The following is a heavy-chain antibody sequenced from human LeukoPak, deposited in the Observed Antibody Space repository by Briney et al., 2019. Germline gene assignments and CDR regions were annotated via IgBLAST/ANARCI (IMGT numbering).Heavy chain of an antibody. CDR3: ASLRGGEFDY. J-gene: IGHJ4*02. Sequence: SETLSLTCTVSGGSISSGSYYWSWIRQPAGKGLEWIGRIYTSGSTNYNPSLKSRVTISVDTSRNQFSLKLSSVTAADTAVYYCASLRGGEFDYWGQGTLVTVSS. V-gene: IGHV4-61*02. D-gene: IGHD3-16*01. CDR1: GGSISSGSYY. CDR2: IYTSGST.